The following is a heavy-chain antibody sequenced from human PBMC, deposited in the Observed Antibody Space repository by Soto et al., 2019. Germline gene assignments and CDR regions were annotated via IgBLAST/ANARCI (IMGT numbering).Heavy chain of an antibody. V-gene: IGHV1-18*01. Sequence: ASVKVSCKASGYTFTSYGISWVRQAPGQGLEWMGWISAYNGNTNYAQKLQGRVTMTTDTSTSTAYMELRSLRSDDTAGYYWASDPAHVLRFLECLPTMDVWRQGPTVTVSS. CDR2: ISAYNGNT. CDR3: ASDPAHVLRFLECLPTMDV. J-gene: IGHJ6*02. D-gene: IGHD3-3*01. CDR1: GYTFTSYG.